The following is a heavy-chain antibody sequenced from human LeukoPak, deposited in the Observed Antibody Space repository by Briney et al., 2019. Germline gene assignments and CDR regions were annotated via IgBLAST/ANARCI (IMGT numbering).Heavy chain of an antibody. CDR3: ARAGFYGDYYFDY. J-gene: IGHJ4*02. CDR1: GFTFSSHG. V-gene: IGHV3-23*01. D-gene: IGHD4-17*01. Sequence: GETLRLSCAASGFTFSSHGMNWVRQAPGKGLEWVSGISGSGGNTYYADSVKGRFTISRDNSKNTLYLQMNSLRAEDTAVYYCARAGFYGDYYFDYWGQGTLVTVSS. CDR2: ISGSGGNT.